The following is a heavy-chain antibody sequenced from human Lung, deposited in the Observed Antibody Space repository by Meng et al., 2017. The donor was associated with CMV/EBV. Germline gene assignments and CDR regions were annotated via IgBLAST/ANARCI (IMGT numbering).Heavy chain of an antibody. CDR3: ARRGSTWFVDY. CDR1: GFTFDDYA. Sequence: SLKISCAASGFTFDDYAMHWVRQAPGKGLEWVSGISWNSGSIAYADSVKGRFTISADKSISTAYLQWSGLKASDTAMYYCARRGSTWFVDYWGQGTLVTVSS. CDR2: ISWNSGSI. J-gene: IGHJ4*02. D-gene: IGHD3-10*01. V-gene: IGHV3-9*01.